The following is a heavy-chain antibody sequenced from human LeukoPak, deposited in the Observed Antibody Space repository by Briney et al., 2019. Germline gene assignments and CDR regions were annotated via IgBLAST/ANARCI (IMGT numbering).Heavy chain of an antibody. CDR2: IRYDGSNK. CDR3: ARLAAAGTRNYYYYYYMDV. D-gene: IGHD6-13*01. V-gene: IGHV3-30*02. J-gene: IGHJ6*03. CDR1: GFTFSSYG. Sequence: GGSLRLSCAASGFTFSSYGMHWVRQAPGKGLEWVAFIRYDGSNKYDADSVKGRFTISRDNSKNTLYLQMNSLRVEDTAVYYCARLAAAGTRNYYYYYYMDVWGKGTTVTVSS.